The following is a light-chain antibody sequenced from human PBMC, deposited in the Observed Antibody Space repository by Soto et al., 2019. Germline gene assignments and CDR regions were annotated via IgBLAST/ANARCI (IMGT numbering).Light chain of an antibody. V-gene: IGKV1-33*01. CDR2: DAS. CDR1: QAISNY. CDR3: QQYDNLPA. Sequence: DIQMTQSPSSLSASVGDRVTITCQASQAISNYLNWYQQKPGKAPKLLIYDASNLEIGVPSRFSGSGSGTDFTFTISSLQHEDIATYYCQQYDNLPAFGPGTKVDIK. J-gene: IGKJ3*01.